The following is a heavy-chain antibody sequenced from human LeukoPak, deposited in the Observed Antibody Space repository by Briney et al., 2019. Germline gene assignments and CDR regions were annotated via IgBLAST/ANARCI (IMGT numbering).Heavy chain of an antibody. CDR1: GFTFDDYA. CDR2: ISWNSGSI. D-gene: IGHD2-2*02. J-gene: IGHJ3*02. CDR3: AKGYPDAFDI. V-gene: IGHV3-9*01. Sequence: GGSLRLSCAASGFTFDDYAMHWVRQAPGKGLEWVSGISWNSGSIGYADSVKGRFTISRDNAKNSLYLQMNSLRAEDTALYYCAKGYPDAFDIWGQGTMVTVSS.